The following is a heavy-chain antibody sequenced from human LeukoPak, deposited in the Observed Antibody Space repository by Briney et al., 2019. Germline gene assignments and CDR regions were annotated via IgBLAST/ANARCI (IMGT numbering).Heavy chain of an antibody. J-gene: IGHJ4*02. CDR3: AKGSSSSRPYYFDY. CDR1: GFTFSSYA. Sequence: GGSLRLSCAASGFTFSSYAMSWVRQAPGKELEWVSAISGSGGSTYYADSVKGRFTISRDNSKNTLYLQMNSLRADDTAIYYCAKGSSSSRPYYFDYWGQGALVTVSS. D-gene: IGHD6-13*01. V-gene: IGHV3-23*01. CDR2: ISGSGGST.